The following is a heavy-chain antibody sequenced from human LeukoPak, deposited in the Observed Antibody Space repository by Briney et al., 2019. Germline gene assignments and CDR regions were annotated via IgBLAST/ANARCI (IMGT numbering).Heavy chain of an antibody. V-gene: IGHV3-21*01. CDR1: GFTFTSHV. J-gene: IGHJ4*02. D-gene: IGHD3-22*01. CDR2: ISSGSSYI. Sequence: GGSLRLSCAASGFTFTSHVMNWVRQAPGKGLEWVSSISSGSSYIYYADSVKGRFTISRDNSKNTLFLQMNSLRAEDTAVYFCAKDFRRADYYDSSGYYRMIDYWGQGTLVTVSS. CDR3: AKDFRRADYYDSSGYYRMIDY.